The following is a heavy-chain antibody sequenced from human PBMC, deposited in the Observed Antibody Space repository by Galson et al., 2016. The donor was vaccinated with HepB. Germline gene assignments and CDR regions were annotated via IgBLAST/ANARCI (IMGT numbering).Heavy chain of an antibody. D-gene: IGHD3-16*01. Sequence: SLRLSCAASGFSFSNYWMSWVRQAPGKGLEWVAVMLSDADNKYYAESVKGRFTISRDNSKNTLYLQMNSLRAEDTAVYYCARDLFLGGPVRDPWGQGTLVIVSS. CDR3: ARDLFLGGPVRDP. J-gene: IGHJ5*02. CDR1: GFSFSNYW. V-gene: IGHV3-33*08. CDR2: MLSDADNK.